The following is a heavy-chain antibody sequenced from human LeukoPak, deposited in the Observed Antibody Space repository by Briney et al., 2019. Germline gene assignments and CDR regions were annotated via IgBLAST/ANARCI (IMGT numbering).Heavy chain of an antibody. V-gene: IGHV3-30*02. J-gene: IGHJ4*02. CDR2: IRYDGSNK. CDR1: GFIFSRYG. Sequence: GGSLRLSCAASGFIFSRYGMHWVRQAPGKGLEWVAFIRYDGSNKYFADSLKGRFTISRDNAKNSLYLQMNSLRAEDTAVYYCARLPGRTTSQDYWGQGTLVTVSS. D-gene: IGHD4-17*01. CDR3: ARLPGRTTSQDY.